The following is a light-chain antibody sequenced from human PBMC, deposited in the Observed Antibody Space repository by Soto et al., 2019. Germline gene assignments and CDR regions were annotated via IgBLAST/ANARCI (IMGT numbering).Light chain of an antibody. CDR2: EVS. J-gene: IGLJ1*01. CDR3: SSYTSSSTYV. Sequence: QSALTQPASGYGSPGQSITISCTGTSSDVGSYNYVSWYQQHPGKAPKLMIYEVSDRPSGISSRFSGSKSGNTASLTISGLQAEDEADYYCSSYTSSSTYVFGTGTKV. CDR1: SSDVGSYNY. V-gene: IGLV2-14*01.